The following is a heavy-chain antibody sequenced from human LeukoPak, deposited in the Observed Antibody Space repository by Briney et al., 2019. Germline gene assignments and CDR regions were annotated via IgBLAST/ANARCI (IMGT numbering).Heavy chain of an antibody. V-gene: IGHV1-18*01. CDR3: ALSYYDILTSWGAWFDP. CDR2: INAYNGNT. D-gene: IGHD3-9*01. J-gene: IGHJ5*02. Sequence: PSVKVSCKASGYTFTSYGISWVRQAPGQGLEWMGWINAYNGNTNYAQKIQGRVTMTTDTSTTTAYMELKSMRCDDTAVYYCALSYYDILTSWGAWFDPWGQGTLVTVS. CDR1: GYTFTSYG.